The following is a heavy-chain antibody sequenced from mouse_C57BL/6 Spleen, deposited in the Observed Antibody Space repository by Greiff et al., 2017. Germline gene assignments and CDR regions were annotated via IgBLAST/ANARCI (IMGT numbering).Heavy chain of an antibody. D-gene: IGHD1-1*01. Sequence: EVQLQQSGPELVKPGASVKISCKASGYTFTHYYMNWVKQSHGKSLEWIGDINPNNGGTSYNQKFKGKATLTVDKSSSTAYMELRSLTSEDSAVYYCASERYYGSSPYWYFDVWGTGTTVTVSS. CDR3: ASERYYGSSPYWYFDV. J-gene: IGHJ1*03. CDR1: GYTFTHYY. V-gene: IGHV1-26*01. CDR2: INPNNGGT.